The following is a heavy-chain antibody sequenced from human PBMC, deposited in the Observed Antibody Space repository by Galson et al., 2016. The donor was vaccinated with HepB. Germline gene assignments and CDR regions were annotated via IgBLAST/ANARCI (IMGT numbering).Heavy chain of an antibody. J-gene: IGHJ4*02. D-gene: IGHD3-22*01. Sequence: LRLSCAASGFSFSSYGMHWVRQAPGKGLEWVAVIWYDGSNKYYADSVKGRFTISRDNSKNTLYLQMNSLRAEGTAVYYCAREEPYYYDSSGYPEYWGQGTLVTVSS. CDR1: GFSFSSYG. CDR2: IWYDGSNK. CDR3: AREEPYYYDSSGYPEY. V-gene: IGHV3-33*01.